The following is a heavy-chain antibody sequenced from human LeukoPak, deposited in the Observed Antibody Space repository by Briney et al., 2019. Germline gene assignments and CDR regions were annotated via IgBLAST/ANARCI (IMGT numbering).Heavy chain of an antibody. Sequence: GSSVKVSCKASGGTFSSYTISWVRQAPGQGLEWMGRIIPILGIANYAQKLQGRVTITADKSTSTAYMELSSLRSEDTAVYYCASHHPSSGYYFYYFDYWGQGTLVTVSS. CDR3: ASHHPSSGYYFYYFDY. D-gene: IGHD3-22*01. CDR1: GGTFSSYT. J-gene: IGHJ4*02. CDR2: IIPILGIA. V-gene: IGHV1-69*02.